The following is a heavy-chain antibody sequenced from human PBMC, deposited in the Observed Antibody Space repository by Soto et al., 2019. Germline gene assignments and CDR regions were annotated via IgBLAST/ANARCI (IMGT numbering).Heavy chain of an antibody. V-gene: IGHV2-5*02. Sequence: QITLKESGPTLVKSTQTLTLTCSFSGFSFSTYGTGVGWIRQPPGKALEYLALIYWDDDKHYSPSLKNRLTIPTXTXKDQVVLTMTNMDPVATATYYCAHMVGSWSQYSFHSWGQGTPVTVSS. CDR2: IYWDDDK. CDR1: GFSFSTYGTG. CDR3: AHMVGSWSQYSFHS. J-gene: IGHJ4*02. D-gene: IGHD6-13*01.